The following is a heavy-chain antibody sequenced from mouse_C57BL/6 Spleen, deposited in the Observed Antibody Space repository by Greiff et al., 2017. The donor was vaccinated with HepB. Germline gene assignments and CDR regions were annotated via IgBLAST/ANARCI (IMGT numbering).Heavy chain of an antibody. Sequence: QVQLKQSGPELVKPGASVKISCKASGYAFSSSWMNWVKQRPGKGLEWIGRIYPGDGDTNYNGKFKGKATLTADKSSSTAYMQLSSLTSEDSAVYFCARGGTGTLFAYWGQGTLVTVSA. V-gene: IGHV1-82*01. CDR1: GYAFSSSW. D-gene: IGHD4-1*01. CDR3: ARGGTGTLFAY. J-gene: IGHJ3*01. CDR2: IYPGDGDT.